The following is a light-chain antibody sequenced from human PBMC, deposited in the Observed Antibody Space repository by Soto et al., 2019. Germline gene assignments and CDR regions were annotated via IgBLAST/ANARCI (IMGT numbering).Light chain of an antibody. CDR2: GAS. V-gene: IGKV3-20*01. Sequence: EFVLTQSPGTLSLSPGERATLSCRASQSVSSNYLAWYQQKPGQAPRLLIYGASSRATGIPHRFSGSGSGTDFTLTISRLEPEDFAVYYCQQYNNWPRTFGQGTKVEIK. CDR3: QQYNNWPRT. CDR1: QSVSSNY. J-gene: IGKJ1*01.